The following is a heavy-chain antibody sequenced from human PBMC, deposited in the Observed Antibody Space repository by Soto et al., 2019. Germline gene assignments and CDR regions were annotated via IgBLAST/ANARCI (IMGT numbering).Heavy chain of an antibody. V-gene: IGHV4-31*03. Sequence: QVQLQESGPGLVKPSQTLSLTCTVSGGSISSGGYYWSWIRQHPGKGLEWIGYIYYSGSTYYNPSLKSRVTISVDTSKNQFSLKLSSVTAADTAVYYCARDRRIAAAGTDYGMDVWGQGTTVTVSS. CDR1: GGSISSGGYY. J-gene: IGHJ6*02. CDR3: ARDRRIAAAGTDYGMDV. D-gene: IGHD6-13*01. CDR2: IYYSGST.